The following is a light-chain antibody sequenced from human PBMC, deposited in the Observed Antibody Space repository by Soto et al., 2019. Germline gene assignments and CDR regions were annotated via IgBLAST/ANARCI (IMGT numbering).Light chain of an antibody. Sequence: QSVLTQPASVSGSPGQLITISCTGTSTDVGTYNYVSWYQQHPGKAPKLMIYEVSKRPSGVSNRFSGSKSGNTASLTISGLQAEDEANYYCSSYTSSSFVVFGGGTKVTVL. CDR2: EVS. V-gene: IGLV2-14*01. J-gene: IGLJ2*01. CDR1: STDVGTYNY. CDR3: SSYTSSSFVV.